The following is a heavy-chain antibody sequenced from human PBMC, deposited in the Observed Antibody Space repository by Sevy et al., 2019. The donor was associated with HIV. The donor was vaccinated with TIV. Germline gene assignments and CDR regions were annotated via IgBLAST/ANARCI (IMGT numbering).Heavy chain of an antibody. CDR3: ARDRPNYYGSGSVDY. CDR2: ISAYNGNT. CDR1: GYTFTSYG. J-gene: IGHJ4*02. V-gene: IGHV1-18*01. Sequence: ASVKVSCKASGYTFTSYGISWVRQAPGQGLEWMGWISAYNGNTNYAQKLQGRITMTTDTSTSTAYMELRSLRSDDTAMYYCARDRPNYYGSGSVDYWGQGTLVTVSS. D-gene: IGHD3-10*01.